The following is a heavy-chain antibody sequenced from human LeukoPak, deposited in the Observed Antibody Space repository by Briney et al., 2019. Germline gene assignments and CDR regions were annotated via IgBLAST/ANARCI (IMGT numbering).Heavy chain of an antibody. CDR3: AQEGPLGVAVT. CDR1: GFTFRTYA. D-gene: IGHD6-19*01. J-gene: IGHJ4*02. Sequence: GGALRLSCAASGFTFRTYAMSWVRQAPGKRLEWVSAISGSGDSTYYPDSVKGRVTISRDNSKNTLYLQVNSMRAEDTAVYYCAQEGPLGVAVTWGQGTLVTVSS. V-gene: IGHV3-23*01. CDR2: ISGSGDST.